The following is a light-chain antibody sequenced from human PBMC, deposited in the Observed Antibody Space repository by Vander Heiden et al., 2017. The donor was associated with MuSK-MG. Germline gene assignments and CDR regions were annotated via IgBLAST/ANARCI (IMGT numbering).Light chain of an antibody. Sequence: DIQMTQSPSSLSASVGDRVTITCQASQDISNYLNWYQQKPGKAPKLLIYDESNLEAGVPSRCSGSGSGTDFTFTISSLQPEDIATYYCQQYDNLLPLTFGGGTKVEIK. CDR2: DES. V-gene: IGKV1-33*01. CDR3: QQYDNLLPLT. CDR1: QDISNY. J-gene: IGKJ4*01.